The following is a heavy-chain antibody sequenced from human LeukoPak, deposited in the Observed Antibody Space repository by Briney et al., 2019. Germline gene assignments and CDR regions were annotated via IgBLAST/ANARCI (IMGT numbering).Heavy chain of an antibody. CDR2: ISSDGNSK. CDR3: AKWRRGYYYGSGTELDY. V-gene: IGHV3-30*18. Sequence: GGSLRLSCAASGFTFTTSGMHWVRQAPGKGLEWMALISSDGNSKDYADSVKGRFTISRDNSKNTVSLQMNSLRAEDTAIYYCAKWRRGYYYGSGTELDYWGQGTLVTVSS. D-gene: IGHD3-10*01. J-gene: IGHJ4*02. CDR1: GFTFTTSG.